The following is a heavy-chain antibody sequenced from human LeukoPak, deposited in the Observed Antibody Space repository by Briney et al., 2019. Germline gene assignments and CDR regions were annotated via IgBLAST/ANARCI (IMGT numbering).Heavy chain of an antibody. CDR1: GGSMSSYY. Sequence: SETLSLTCTVSGGSMSSYYWSWIRQPPGKVLEWIGYIYYSGSTNYNPSLKSRVTISVDTSKNQFSLKLSSVTAADTAVYYCARGYLLRDFWSGSPNYYYYMDVWGKGTTVTVSS. V-gene: IGHV4-59*08. CDR3: ARGYLLRDFWSGSPNYYYYMDV. J-gene: IGHJ6*03. D-gene: IGHD3-3*01. CDR2: IYYSGST.